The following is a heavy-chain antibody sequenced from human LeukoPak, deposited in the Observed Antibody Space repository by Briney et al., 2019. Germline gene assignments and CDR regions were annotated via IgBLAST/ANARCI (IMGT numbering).Heavy chain of an antibody. J-gene: IGHJ4*02. CDR2: ISSSGTTI. CDR3: ARTIAAAGHFFDY. CDR1: GFTVSSYE. D-gene: IGHD6-13*01. V-gene: IGHV3-48*03. Sequence: GGSLRLSCAASGFTVSSYEMNWVRQAPGKGLEWVSYISSSGTTIYYADSVKGRFTISRDNAKNSLYLQMNSLRDEDTAAYYCARTIAAAGHFFDYWGQGTLVTVSS.